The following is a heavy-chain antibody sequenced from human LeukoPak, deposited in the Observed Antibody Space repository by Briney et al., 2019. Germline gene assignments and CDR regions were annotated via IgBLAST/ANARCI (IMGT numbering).Heavy chain of an antibody. CDR1: GFTFSDYY. CDR3: ALGTINKDYYFGMDV. CDR2: ISNTGSTV. Sequence: GGSLRLSCAASGFTFSDYYMTWIRQAPGEGLEWLSYISNTGSTVFYANSVMGRFTVSRDNAKRSLYLQIKSLRDDDTAVHHYALGTINKDYYFGMDVWGQGTTVTVSS. V-gene: IGHV3-11*01. D-gene: IGHD2-8*01. J-gene: IGHJ6*02.